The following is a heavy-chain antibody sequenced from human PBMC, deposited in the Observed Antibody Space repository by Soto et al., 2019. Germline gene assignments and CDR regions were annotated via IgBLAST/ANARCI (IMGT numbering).Heavy chain of an antibody. Sequence: QVQLVQSGAEVKKPGSSVKVSCKASGGTFSSYAISWVRQAPGQGLEWMGGIIPIFGTANYAQKFQGRVTITGDETTSKAYMELSSLRSEDTAVYYCARDLGVGATTSDYYVMDVWGQGTTVTVSS. V-gene: IGHV1-69*01. CDR3: ARDLGVGATTSDYYVMDV. D-gene: IGHD1-26*01. CDR1: GGTFSSYA. J-gene: IGHJ6*02. CDR2: IIPIFGTA.